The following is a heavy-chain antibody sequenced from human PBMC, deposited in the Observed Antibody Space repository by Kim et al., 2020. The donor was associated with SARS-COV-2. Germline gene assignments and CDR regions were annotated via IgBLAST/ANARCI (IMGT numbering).Heavy chain of an antibody. Sequence: GGSLRLSCAASGFTFSSYDMHWVRQATGKGLEWVSAIGTAGDTYYPGSVKGRFTISRENAKNSLYLQMNSLRAGDTAVYYCAREGRDGSENAFDIWGQGTMVTVSS. CDR1: GFTFSSYD. CDR3: AREGRDGSENAFDI. V-gene: IGHV3-13*04. J-gene: IGHJ3*02. CDR2: IGTAGDT. D-gene: IGHD3-10*01.